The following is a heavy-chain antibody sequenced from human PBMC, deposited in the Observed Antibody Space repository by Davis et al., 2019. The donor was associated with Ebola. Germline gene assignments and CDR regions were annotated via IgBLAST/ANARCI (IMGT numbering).Heavy chain of an antibody. D-gene: IGHD3-22*01. Sequence: MPSETLSLTCAVYGGSFSGYYWSWIRQPPGKGLEWIGEINQSGNTNYNPSLKSRVTISGDTSKNQFTLKLNSVTAADTAVYYCARDPPYDQGYDYWGQGILVTVSS. CDR1: GGSFSGYY. J-gene: IGHJ4*02. V-gene: IGHV4-34*01. CDR3: ARDPPYDQGYDY. CDR2: INQSGNT.